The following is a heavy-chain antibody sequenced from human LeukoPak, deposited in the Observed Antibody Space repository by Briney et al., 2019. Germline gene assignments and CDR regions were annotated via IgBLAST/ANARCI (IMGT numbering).Heavy chain of an antibody. Sequence: PSGTLSLTCAVYGGSFSGYYWSWIRQPPGKGLEWIGEINHSGSTNYNPSLKSRVTISVDTSKNQFSLKLSSVTAADTAVYYCARHRYDILTGYFVWGQGTLVTVSS. CDR3: ARHRYDILTGYFV. CDR2: INHSGST. D-gene: IGHD3-9*01. CDR1: GGSFSGYY. J-gene: IGHJ4*02. V-gene: IGHV4-34*01.